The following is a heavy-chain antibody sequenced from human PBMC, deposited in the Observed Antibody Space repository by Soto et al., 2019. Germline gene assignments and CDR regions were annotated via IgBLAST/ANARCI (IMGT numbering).Heavy chain of an antibody. V-gene: IGHV3-9*01. CDR2: ISWNRGRI. Sequence: EVQLVESGGGLVQPGRSLRLSCAASGFTFDDYAMHWVRQTPVKGLEWVAGISWNRGRIGYADSVKGRATISRDNAKKSLYLQMNSLRPEDTALYYCAKAACGGICYVADWGQGTLDTVSS. CDR3: AKAACGGICYVAD. D-gene: IGHD2-15*01. J-gene: IGHJ4*02. CDR1: GFTFDDYA.